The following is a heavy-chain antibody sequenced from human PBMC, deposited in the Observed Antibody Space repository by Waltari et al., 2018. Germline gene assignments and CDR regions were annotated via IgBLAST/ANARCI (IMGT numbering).Heavy chain of an antibody. Sequence: QVQLQESGPGLVKPSEPLSLTCTVSGGSISSYSWTWIRPPAGQGLEWIGRIYTSGSTNYNPSLKSRVTMSVDTSKNQFSLKLSSVTAADTAVYYCATEVNGSGSYYGYYGMDVWGQGTTVTVSS. D-gene: IGHD3-10*01. CDR2: IYTSGST. J-gene: IGHJ6*02. CDR3: ATEVNGSGSYYGYYGMDV. V-gene: IGHV4-4*07. CDR1: GGSISSYS.